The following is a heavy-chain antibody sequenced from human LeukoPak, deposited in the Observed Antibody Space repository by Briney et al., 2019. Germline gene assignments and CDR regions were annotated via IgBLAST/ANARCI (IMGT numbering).Heavy chain of an antibody. CDR1: GGSISSYY. J-gene: IGHJ4*02. D-gene: IGHD2-15*01. V-gene: IGHV4-4*07. Sequence: SETLSLTCTVSGGSISSYYWSWIRQPAGKGLEWIGRIYTSGSTNYNPSLKSRLTISVDTSLNQFSLKLNSVTAADTAVYYCARYCSGGDCYSKALDYWGQGILVTVSS. CDR2: IYTSGST. CDR3: ARYCSGGDCYSKALDY.